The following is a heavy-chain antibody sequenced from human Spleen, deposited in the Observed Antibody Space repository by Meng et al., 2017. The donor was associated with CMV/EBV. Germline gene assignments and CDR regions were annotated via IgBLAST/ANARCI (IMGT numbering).Heavy chain of an antibody. CDR2: INHSGST. CDR1: GGSFSGYY. Sequence: GSLRLSCAVYGGSFSGYYWSWIRQPPGKGLEWIGEINHSGSTNYNPSLKSRVTISVDTSKNQFSLKLRSVTAADTAVYYCARGYHGPGIAVAVANLDWWGQGTLVTVSS. D-gene: IGHD6-19*01. V-gene: IGHV4-34*01. CDR3: ARGYHGPGIAVAVANLDW. J-gene: IGHJ4*02.